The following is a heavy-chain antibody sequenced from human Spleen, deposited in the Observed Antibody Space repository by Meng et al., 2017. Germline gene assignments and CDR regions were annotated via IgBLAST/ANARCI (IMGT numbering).Heavy chain of an antibody. D-gene: IGHD1-14*01. Sequence: GSLRLSCAVYGGSFSDYYWSWIRQPPGKGLEWIGEINHSGSTNYNPSLESRATISVDTSQNNLSLKLSSVTAADTAVYYCARGETEFDYWSQGTLVTVSS. CDR1: GGSFSDYY. CDR2: INHSGST. J-gene: IGHJ4*02. CDR3: ARGETEFDY. V-gene: IGHV4-34*01.